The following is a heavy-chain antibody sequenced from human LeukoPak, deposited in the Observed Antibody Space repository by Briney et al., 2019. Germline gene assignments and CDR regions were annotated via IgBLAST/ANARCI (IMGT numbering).Heavy chain of an antibody. CDR3: ASYGYSGYDQVPGVVSY. CDR1: GFTFSDYY. V-gene: IGHV3-11*03. Sequence: GGSLRLSCAASGFTFSDYYMSWIRQAPGKGLEWGSHICSSSSYTNYADSVKGRFTISRDNAKNSLYLQMNSLRAEDTAVYYCASYGYSGYDQVPGVVSYWGQGTLVTVSS. CDR2: ICSSSSYT. J-gene: IGHJ4*02. D-gene: IGHD5-12*01.